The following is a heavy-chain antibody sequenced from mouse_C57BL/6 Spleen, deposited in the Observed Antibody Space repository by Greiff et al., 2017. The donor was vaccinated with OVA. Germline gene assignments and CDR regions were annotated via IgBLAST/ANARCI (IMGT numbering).Heavy chain of an antibody. CDR2: IYPGSGST. V-gene: IGHV1-55*01. CDR3: ARYYSKGKVRYYFDY. D-gene: IGHD2-5*01. CDR1: GYTFTSYW. J-gene: IGHJ2*01. Sequence: QVQLQQPGAELVKPGASVKMSCKASGYTFTSYWITWVKQRPGQGLEWIGDIYPGSGSTNYNEKFKSKATLTVDNSSSTAYMQLSSLTAEDSSVYYCARYYSKGKVRYYFDYWGQGTTLTVSS.